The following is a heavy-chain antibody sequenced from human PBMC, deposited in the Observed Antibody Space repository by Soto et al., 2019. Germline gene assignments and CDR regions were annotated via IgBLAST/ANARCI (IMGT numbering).Heavy chain of an antibody. V-gene: IGHV1-69*02. CDR2: IIPILGIA. CDR3: ARYYSSSSVNRFDP. Sequence: QVQLVQSGAEVKKPGSSVKVSCKASGGTFSSYTISWVRQAPGQGLEWMGRIIPILGIANYAQKFQGRVTITADKSTSTAYMELSSLSSEDTSVTSCARYYSSSSVNRFDPWGQGTLVTVYS. D-gene: IGHD6-6*01. CDR1: GGTFSSYT. J-gene: IGHJ5*02.